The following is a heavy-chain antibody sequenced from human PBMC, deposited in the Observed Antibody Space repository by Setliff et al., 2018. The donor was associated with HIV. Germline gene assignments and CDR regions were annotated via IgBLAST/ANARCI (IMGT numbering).Heavy chain of an antibody. D-gene: IGHD2-21*02. CDR2: IYSTGRT. V-gene: IGHV4-59*01. J-gene: IGHJ4*02. Sequence: SETLSLTCTVSGGSIINYLWHWFRQPPGKGLEWIGYIYSTGRTDYNPSLYSRLTISVDTSKNQVSLNLTSVTAADTAVYYCARELYGGNSRPFDYWGQGALVTVSS. CDR3: ARELYGGNSRPFDY. CDR1: GGSIINYL.